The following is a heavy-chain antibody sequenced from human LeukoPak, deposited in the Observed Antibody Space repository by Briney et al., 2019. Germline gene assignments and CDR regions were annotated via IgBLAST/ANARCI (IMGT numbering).Heavy chain of an antibody. Sequence: SETLSLTCAVYGGSFSGYYWSWIRQPPGKGLEWIGEINHSGSTNYNPSLKSRVTISVDTSKNQFSLKLSSVTAADTAVYYCARRRFWLGAVAGTGWFDPWGQGTLVTVSS. CDR1: GGSFSGYY. D-gene: IGHD6-19*01. V-gene: IGHV4-34*01. CDR2: INHSGST. J-gene: IGHJ5*02. CDR3: ARRRFWLGAVAGTGWFDP.